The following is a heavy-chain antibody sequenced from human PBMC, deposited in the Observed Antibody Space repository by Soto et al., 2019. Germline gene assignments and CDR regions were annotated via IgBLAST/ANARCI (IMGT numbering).Heavy chain of an antibody. CDR1: GYTFTSYA. CDR2: INAGNGNT. J-gene: IGHJ4*02. V-gene: IGHV1-3*01. CDR3: ARGRFYDSIGYNAPVFAY. D-gene: IGHD3-22*01. Sequence: ASVKVSCKASGYTFTSYAMHWVRQAPGQRLEWMGWINAGNGNTKYSQKFQGRVTITRDTSASTAYMELSSLRSEDTAVYYCARGRFYDSIGYNAPVFAYWGKGTLVTVSS.